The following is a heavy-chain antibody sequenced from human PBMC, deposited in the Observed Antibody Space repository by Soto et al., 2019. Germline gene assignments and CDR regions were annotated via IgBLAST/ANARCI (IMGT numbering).Heavy chain of an antibody. CDR1: GGSISSSSHY. CDR2: IYYSGST. J-gene: IGHJ4*02. V-gene: IGHV4-39*01. CDR3: ARLGGYFDWLFTYAFDY. Sequence: PSETLSLTCTVSGGSISSSSHYWGWIRQPPGKGLEWIGSIYYSGSTYYNPSLKSRVTISVDTSKNQFSLKLSSVTAADTAVYYCARLGGYFDWLFTYAFDYWGQGTLVTVSS. D-gene: IGHD3-9*01.